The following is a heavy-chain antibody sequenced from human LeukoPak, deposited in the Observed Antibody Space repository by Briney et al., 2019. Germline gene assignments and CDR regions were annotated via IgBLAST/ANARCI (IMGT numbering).Heavy chain of an antibody. D-gene: IGHD1-7*01. CDR2: IKQDGSEK. CDR3: AREDDWNYEDY. V-gene: IGHV3-7*01. J-gene: IGHJ4*02. Sequence: GGSLRLSCAASGFTFSNYWMSWVRQAPGKGLEWVANIKQDGSEKYYVNSVKGRFTISRDNAKNSLYLQMNSLRAEDTAIYFCAREDDWNYEDYWGQGTLVTVSS. CDR1: GFTFSNYW.